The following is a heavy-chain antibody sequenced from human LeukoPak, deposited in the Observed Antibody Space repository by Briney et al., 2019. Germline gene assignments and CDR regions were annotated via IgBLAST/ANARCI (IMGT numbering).Heavy chain of an antibody. J-gene: IGHJ3*02. CDR2: IYHSGST. D-gene: IGHD3-10*01. Sequence: SETLSLTCTVSGGSISSGGYYWSWIRQPPGKGLEWIGYIYHSGSTYYNPSLKSRVTISVDRSKNQFSLKLSSVTAADTAVYYCASPMVRGVINVDAFDIWGQGTMVTVSS. V-gene: IGHV4-30-2*01. CDR3: ASPMVRGVINVDAFDI. CDR1: GGSISSGGYY.